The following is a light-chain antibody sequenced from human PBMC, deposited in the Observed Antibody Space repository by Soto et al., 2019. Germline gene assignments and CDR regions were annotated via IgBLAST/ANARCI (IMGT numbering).Light chain of an antibody. CDR1: QSVSSY. Sequence: EIVLTQSPATLSLSPGERATLSCRASQSVSSYLAWYQQKPGQAPRLLIYEASNRATGIPARFSGSGSGTDFTLTSSRLDPEDSAVYYCQQRSNWSTFGQGTRLDIK. J-gene: IGKJ5*01. CDR2: EAS. V-gene: IGKV3-11*01. CDR3: QQRSNWST.